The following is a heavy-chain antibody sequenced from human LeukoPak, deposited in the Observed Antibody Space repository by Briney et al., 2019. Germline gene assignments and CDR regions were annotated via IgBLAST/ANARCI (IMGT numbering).Heavy chain of an antibody. D-gene: IGHD4-17*01. J-gene: IGHJ4*02. V-gene: IGHV3-48*03. Sequence: GGSLRLSCAASGFTFSSYEMNWVRQAPGKGLEWVSYISSSGSTIYYADSVKGRFTISRDNAKNSLYLQMNSLRAEDTAVYYCAREGLHDYGDFWSYSLGDYFDYWGQGTLVTVSS. CDR2: ISSSGSTI. CDR3: AREGLHDYGDFWSYSLGDYFDY. CDR1: GFTFSSYE.